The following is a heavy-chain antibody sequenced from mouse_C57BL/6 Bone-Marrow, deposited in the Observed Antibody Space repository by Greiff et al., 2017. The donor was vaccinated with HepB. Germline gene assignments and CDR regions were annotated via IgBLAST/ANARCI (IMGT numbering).Heavy chain of an antibody. V-gene: IGHV5-9-1*02. J-gene: IGHJ2*01. Sequence: EVKLMESGEGLVKPGGSLKLSCAASGFTFSSYAMSWVRQTPEKRLEWVAYISSGGDYIYYADTVKVRFTISRDNARNTLYLQMSSLKSEDTSMYYCTRDGSRYFDYWGQGTTLTVSS. D-gene: IGHD1-1*01. CDR1: GFTFSSYA. CDR2: ISSGGDYI. CDR3: TRDGSRYFDY.